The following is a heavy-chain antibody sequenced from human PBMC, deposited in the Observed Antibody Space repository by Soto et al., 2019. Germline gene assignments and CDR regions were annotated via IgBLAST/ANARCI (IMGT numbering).Heavy chain of an antibody. D-gene: IGHD3-22*01. CDR1: GGTFSSYA. Sequence: PRPQVKVSCKASGGTFSSYAISWVRQAPGQGLEWMGGIIPIFGTANYAQKFQGRVTITADESTSTAYMELSSLRSEDTAVYYCARDRTHYYDSSGYLLDYWGQGTLVTVSS. V-gene: IGHV1-69*01. CDR2: IIPIFGTA. J-gene: IGHJ4*02. CDR3: ARDRTHYYDSSGYLLDY.